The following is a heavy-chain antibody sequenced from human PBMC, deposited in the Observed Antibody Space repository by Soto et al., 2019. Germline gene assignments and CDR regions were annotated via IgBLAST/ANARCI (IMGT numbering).Heavy chain of an antibody. D-gene: IGHD3-10*01. CDR3: ALGLMYAPDGSGSYYSY. CDR2: IIPIFGTA. J-gene: IGHJ4*02. CDR1: GGTFSSYA. Sequence: QVQLVQSGAEVKKPGSSVKVSCKASGGTFSSYAISWVRQAPGQGLEWMGGIIPIFGTANYAQKFQGRVTITADESTSTAYMELSSLRSEDTSVYYCALGLMYAPDGSGSYYSYWGQGTLVTVSS. V-gene: IGHV1-69*01.